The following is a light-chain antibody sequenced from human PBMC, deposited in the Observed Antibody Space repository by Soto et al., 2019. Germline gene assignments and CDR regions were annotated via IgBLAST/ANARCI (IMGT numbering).Light chain of an antibody. CDR3: SAYTSSSTLV. CDR1: SSDVGGYNY. Sequence: QSALTQPASVSGSPGQSITISCTGTSSDVGGYNYVSWYQQHPGKAPKLMIYDVSTRPSGVTNRFSGSKSGNTASLTISGLQAEDEADYYCSAYTSSSTLVFSGGTELTVL. CDR2: DVS. J-gene: IGLJ2*01. V-gene: IGLV2-14*01.